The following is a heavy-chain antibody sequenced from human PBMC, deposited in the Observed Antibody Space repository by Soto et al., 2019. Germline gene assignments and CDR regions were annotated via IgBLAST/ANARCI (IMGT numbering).Heavy chain of an antibody. D-gene: IGHD3-10*01. CDR2: INPIVSMS. CDR3: AASYGSGYRAFDY. J-gene: IGHJ4*02. V-gene: IGHV1-69*02. Sequence: QVQLVQSGTEVKKPGFSVKVSCKASGDTFSFYTINWVRQAPGLGLEWVGRINPIVSMSNYAQKFQGRVSMTADKSTSTAYMELRSLRSDDTAMYFCAASYGSGYRAFDYWGQGALVIVSS. CDR1: GDTFSFYT.